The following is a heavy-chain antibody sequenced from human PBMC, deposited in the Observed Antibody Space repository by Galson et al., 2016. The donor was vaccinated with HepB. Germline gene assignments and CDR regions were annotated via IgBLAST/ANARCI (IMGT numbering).Heavy chain of an antibody. CDR1: GCTFIGYA. D-gene: IGHD3-22*01. Sequence: SVKVSCKASGCTFIGYAISWVRQAPGQGLEWMGWISTINGYTNYAQKIQGRVTMTTDSSTTTAYMELRSLRPDDTAVYYCARDYYYDSSGSYRPYDYWGQGTLVTVSS. CDR3: ARDYYYDSSGSYRPYDY. J-gene: IGHJ4*02. V-gene: IGHV1-18*01. CDR2: ISTINGYT.